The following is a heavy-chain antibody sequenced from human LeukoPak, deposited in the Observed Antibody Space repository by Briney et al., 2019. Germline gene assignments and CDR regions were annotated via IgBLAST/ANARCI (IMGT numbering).Heavy chain of an antibody. CDR2: MSPNSGNT. CDR3: ARADYYYDSSGYYYDRPNFDY. J-gene: IGHJ4*02. D-gene: IGHD3-22*01. CDR1: GYTFASSD. Sequence: ASVKVSCKASGYTFASSDINWVRQATGQGLEWMGWMSPNSGNTGYPQKFQGRVTMTRNTSISTAYMGLSSLRSEDTAVYYCARADYYYDSSGYYYDRPNFDYWGQGTLVTVSS. V-gene: IGHV1-8*01.